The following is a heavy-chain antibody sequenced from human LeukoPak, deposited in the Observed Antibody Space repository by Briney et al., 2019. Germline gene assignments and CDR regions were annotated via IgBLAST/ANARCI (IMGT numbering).Heavy chain of an antibody. V-gene: IGHV3-30*02. J-gene: IGHJ5*02. Sequence: GGSLRLSCAASGFTFRSYGIHWVRQAPGKGLEWVAFIQYDVSGKYYADSVKGRFTISRDNSENTLYLQMNSLRDEDTAVYYCAKDLRSWGQGTLVTVSS. CDR3: AKDLRS. CDR1: GFTFRSYG. CDR2: IQYDVSGK.